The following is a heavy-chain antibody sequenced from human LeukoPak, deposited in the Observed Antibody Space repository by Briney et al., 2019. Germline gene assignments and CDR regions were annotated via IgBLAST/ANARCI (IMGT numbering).Heavy chain of an antibody. J-gene: IGHJ4*02. V-gene: IGHV3-53*01. D-gene: IGHD3-22*01. CDR3: AMTYYFDSSGYYKLDY. CDR1: GFTFSICS. Sequence: PGGSLRLSCAASGFTFSICSMNWVRHTPGKGLEWVSVIYSGGSTYYADSVKGRFTISRDNSKNTLYLQMNSLRAEDTAVYYCAMTYYFDSSGYYKLDYWGQGTLVTVSS. CDR2: IYSGGST.